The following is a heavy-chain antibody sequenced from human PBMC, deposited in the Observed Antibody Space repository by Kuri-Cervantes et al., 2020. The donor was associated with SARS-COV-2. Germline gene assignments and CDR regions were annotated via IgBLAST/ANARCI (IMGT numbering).Heavy chain of an antibody. Sequence: SVKVSCKASGGNFNTYAITWVRQAPGKGFDWMGGIIPIFGTANYAQKFVGRVTITADKSTSTAYMELSSLRSEDTAVYYCARDTSGTAMDYYYYGMDVWDQGTTVTVSS. J-gene: IGHJ6*02. V-gene: IGHV1-69*06. CDR1: GGNFNTYA. CDR3: ARDTSGTAMDYYYYGMDV. CDR2: IIPIFGTA. D-gene: IGHD5-18*01.